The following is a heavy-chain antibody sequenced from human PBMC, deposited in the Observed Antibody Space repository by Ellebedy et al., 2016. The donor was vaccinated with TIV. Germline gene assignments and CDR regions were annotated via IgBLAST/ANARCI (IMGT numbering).Heavy chain of an antibody. D-gene: IGHD3-3*02. CDR3: ARKLGGGLYYYYGMDV. J-gene: IGHJ6*02. Sequence: SETLSLTXTVSGGSISSYYWSWIRQPPGKGLEWIGYIYYSGSTNYNPSLKSRVTISVDTSKNQFSLKLSSVTAADTAVYYCARKLGGGLYYYYGMDVWGQGTTVTVSS. V-gene: IGHV4-59*08. CDR2: IYYSGST. CDR1: GGSISSYY.